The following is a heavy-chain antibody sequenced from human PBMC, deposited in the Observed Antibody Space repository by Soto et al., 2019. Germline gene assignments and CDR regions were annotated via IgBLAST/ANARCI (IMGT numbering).Heavy chain of an antibody. CDR2: IFYSGST. Sequence: SETLSLTCSVSGGSISSGSYYWSWIRQHPGQGLEWVGYIFYSGSTYYNPSLKSRVSISVDTSKNQFSLRLSSVTAADTAVYYCARMLYSSTPHFDYWGQGALVTVSS. J-gene: IGHJ4*02. D-gene: IGHD6-19*01. CDR1: GGSISSGSYY. CDR3: ARMLYSSTPHFDY. V-gene: IGHV4-31*03.